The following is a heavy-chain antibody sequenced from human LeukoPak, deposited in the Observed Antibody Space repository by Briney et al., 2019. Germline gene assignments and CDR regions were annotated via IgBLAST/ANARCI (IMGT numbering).Heavy chain of an antibody. V-gene: IGHV3-30-3*01. D-gene: IGHD3-22*01. J-gene: IGHJ4*02. CDR1: GFTLTNYA. Sequence: GGSLRLSCVVSGFTLTNYALHWVRQAPGKGLEGVAVLSYAGTNKYYADSVKGRFTISRDISKNTVYLHMDSLRDEDTAVYFCARGGYYYDTTGSPGDYWGQGTLVTVSS. CDR2: LSYAGTNK. CDR3: ARGGYYYDTTGSPGDY.